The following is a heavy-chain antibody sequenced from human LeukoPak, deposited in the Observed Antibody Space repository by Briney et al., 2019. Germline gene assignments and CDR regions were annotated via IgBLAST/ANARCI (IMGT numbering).Heavy chain of an antibody. V-gene: IGHV3-7*01. Sequence: GGSLRLSCAASGFTFSSYWMSWVRQAPGKGLEWVANIKQDGSEKYYVDSVKGRFTISRDNSKNTLYLQMNSLRAEDTAVYYCARLLAGSGYARDAFDIWGQGTMVTVSS. CDR2: IKQDGSEK. D-gene: IGHD3-22*01. CDR1: GFTFSSYW. CDR3: ARLLAGSGYARDAFDI. J-gene: IGHJ3*02.